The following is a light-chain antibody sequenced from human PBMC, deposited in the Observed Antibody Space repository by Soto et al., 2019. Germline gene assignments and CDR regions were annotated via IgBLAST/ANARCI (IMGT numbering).Light chain of an antibody. V-gene: IGKV4-1*01. Sequence: DIVMTQSPDSLAVSLGERATINCKSSQSVLYSSNNKNYLAWYQQKPGQPPKLLIYWASTRESGVPDRFSGSGSGIDFTLTISSLQAEDVAVYYCQQYYSTPYTFGQGTKLENK. J-gene: IGKJ2*01. CDR3: QQYYSTPYT. CDR2: WAS. CDR1: QSVLYSSNNKNY.